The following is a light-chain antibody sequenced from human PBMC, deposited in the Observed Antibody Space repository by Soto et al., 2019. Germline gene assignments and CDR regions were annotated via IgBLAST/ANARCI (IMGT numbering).Light chain of an antibody. CDR3: SSYAGAKNLL. J-gene: IGLJ2*01. Sequence: QSALTQPPSASGSPGQLVTISCTGSSNDVGGYNYVSWYQQHPGKAPKLMIYEVTKRASGVPNRFSGSKSGNTASLTVSGLQAEDEAAYYCSSYAGAKNLLFGGGTKLTVL. CDR1: SNDVGGYNY. CDR2: EVT. V-gene: IGLV2-8*01.